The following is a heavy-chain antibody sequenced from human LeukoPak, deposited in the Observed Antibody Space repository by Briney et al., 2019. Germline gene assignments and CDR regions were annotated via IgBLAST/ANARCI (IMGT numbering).Heavy chain of an antibody. Sequence: SETLSLTCTVSGGSISSHYWSWIRQPPGKGLEWIGYIYYSGSTNYNPSLKSRVTISVDTSKNQFSLKLSSVTAADTAVYYCASLKAGEQWLVTDYWGQGTLVTVSS. J-gene: IGHJ4*02. CDR1: GGSISSHY. D-gene: IGHD6-19*01. CDR3: ASLKAGEQWLVTDY. V-gene: IGHV4-59*11. CDR2: IYYSGST.